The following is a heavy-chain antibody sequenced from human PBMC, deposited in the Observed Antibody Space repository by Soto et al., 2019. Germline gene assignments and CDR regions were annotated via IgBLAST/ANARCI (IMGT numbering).Heavy chain of an antibody. V-gene: IGHV3-23*01. D-gene: IGHD5-12*01. CDR2: ISASGGST. Sequence: EVQLLDSGGGLVQPGGSLRLSCAASGVTFSNYVMNWVRQAPGKGLDWVSAISASGGSTYYADSVKGRFTISRDNSKNTLYLQMSSLRAEDTAVYYCAKGPLGSGYDLDSWGQGTLVTVSS. CDR1: GVTFSNYV. CDR3: AKGPLGSGYDLDS. J-gene: IGHJ4*02.